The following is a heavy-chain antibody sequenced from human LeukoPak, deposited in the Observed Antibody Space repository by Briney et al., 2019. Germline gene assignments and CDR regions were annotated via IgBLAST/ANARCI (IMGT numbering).Heavy chain of an antibody. J-gene: IGHJ5*02. Sequence: ASVKVSCKASGYTFTDYYMHWVRQAPGQGLDWMGWINPYSGGTNYEQKFQGRVTMTRDTSISTAYMELSRLRSDDTAVYYCASAMVREVQDENWFDPWGQGTLVTVSS. CDR3: ASAMVREVQDENWFDP. CDR1: GYTFTDYY. V-gene: IGHV1-2*02. CDR2: INPYSGGT. D-gene: IGHD3-10*01.